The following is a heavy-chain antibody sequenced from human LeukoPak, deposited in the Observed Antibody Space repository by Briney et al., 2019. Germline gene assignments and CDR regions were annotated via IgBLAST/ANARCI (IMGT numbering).Heavy chain of an antibody. CDR3: ARVPKWELLDAFDI. Sequence: GGSLRLSCAASGFTFSSYWMHWVRQAPGKGLVWVSRINSDGSSTSYADSVKGRFTVSRDNAKNTLYLQMNSLRAKDTAVYYCARVPKWELLDAFDIWGQGTMVTVSS. D-gene: IGHD1-26*01. CDR1: GFTFSSYW. J-gene: IGHJ3*02. CDR2: INSDGSST. V-gene: IGHV3-74*01.